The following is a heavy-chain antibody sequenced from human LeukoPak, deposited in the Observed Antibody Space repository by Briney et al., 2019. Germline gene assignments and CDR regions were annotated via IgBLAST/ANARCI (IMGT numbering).Heavy chain of an antibody. CDR3: ARFTTGYSSNSEY. CDR1: GFTFSNYE. J-gene: IGHJ4*02. D-gene: IGHD6-13*01. V-gene: IGHV3-48*03. Sequence: GGSLRLSCAASGFTFSNYEMNWVRQAPGKGLEWVSYISSSGSTRYYADSVKGRFTISRDNTKNSLYLQINSLRAEDTAVYYCARFTTGYSSNSEYWGQGTLVTVSS. CDR2: ISSSGSTR.